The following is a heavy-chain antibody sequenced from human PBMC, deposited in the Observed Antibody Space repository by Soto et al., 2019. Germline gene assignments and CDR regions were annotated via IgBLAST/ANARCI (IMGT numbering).Heavy chain of an antibody. CDR2: ISGSGGST. J-gene: IGHJ3*02. D-gene: IGHD4-17*01. Sequence: GGSLRLSCAASGFTFSSYAMSWVRQAPGKGLEWVSAISGSGGSTYYADSVKGRFTISRDNSKNTLYLPMNSLRAEDTVVYYCAKLRDDAFDIWGKGTMVTVSS. V-gene: IGHV3-23*01. CDR3: AKLRDDAFDI. CDR1: GFTFSSYA.